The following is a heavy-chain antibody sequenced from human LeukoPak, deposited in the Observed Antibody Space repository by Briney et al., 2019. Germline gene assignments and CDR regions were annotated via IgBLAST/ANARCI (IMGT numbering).Heavy chain of an antibody. J-gene: IGHJ5*02. V-gene: IGHV3-21*01. D-gene: IGHD3-9*01. CDR2: ISSSSSYI. Sequence: GGSLRLSCTASGFTFSSYSMNWVRQAPGKGLEWASSISSSSSYINYADSVKGRFTISRDNAKNSLYLQMNSLRAEDTAVYYCARDRLLIWFDPWGQGTLVTVSS. CDR1: GFTFSSYS. CDR3: ARDRLLIWFDP.